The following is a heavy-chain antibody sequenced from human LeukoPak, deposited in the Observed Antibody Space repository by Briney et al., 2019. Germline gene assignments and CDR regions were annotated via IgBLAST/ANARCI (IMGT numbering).Heavy chain of an antibody. V-gene: IGHV3-23*01. J-gene: IGHJ4*02. Sequence: GGSLRLSCAASGFTFSTYGMSWVRQAPGKGLEWVSAMSGSGDSTYYADSVKGRFTISRDNSKNTLYLQMNSLRADDTAFYYCAKDSPVATVWGQGTLVTVSS. CDR1: GFTFSTYG. CDR3: AKDSPVATV. CDR2: MSGSGDST. D-gene: IGHD6-13*01.